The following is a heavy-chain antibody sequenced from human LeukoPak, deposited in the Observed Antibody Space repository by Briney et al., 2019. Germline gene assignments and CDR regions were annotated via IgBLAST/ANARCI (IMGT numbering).Heavy chain of an antibody. Sequence: PGGSLRLSCAASGFTVSSNYMSWVRQAPGKGLEWVSVIYSGGSTYYADSVKGRFTISRDNSKNTLYLQMNSLRAEDTAVYYRARDQEYSYGYLYGMDVWGQGTTVTVSS. V-gene: IGHV3-53*01. CDR3: ARDQEYSYGYLYGMDV. CDR1: GFTVSSNY. D-gene: IGHD5-18*01. J-gene: IGHJ6*02. CDR2: IYSGGST.